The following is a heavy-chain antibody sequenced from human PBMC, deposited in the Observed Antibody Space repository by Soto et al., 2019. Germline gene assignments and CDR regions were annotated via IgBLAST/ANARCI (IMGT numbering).Heavy chain of an antibody. CDR1: GGTFRNYP. CDR3: ARCPSVVLNYFES. Sequence: QVQLVQSGTEVKKPGSSVKVSCKASGGTFRNYPINWVRQAPGQGLEWMGSIFPLTDIPDYAQNFQARLTISADKSTNTAYIEFSSLTSDDTAMYFCARCPSVVLNYFESWGQGTLFTVSS. CDR2: IFPLTDIP. V-gene: IGHV1-69*02. J-gene: IGHJ4*02.